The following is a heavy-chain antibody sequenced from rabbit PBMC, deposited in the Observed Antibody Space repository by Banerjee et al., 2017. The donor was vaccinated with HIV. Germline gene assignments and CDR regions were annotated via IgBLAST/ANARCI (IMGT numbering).Heavy chain of an antibody. V-gene: IGHV1S45*01. CDR2: IYAGDGSSGTT. CDR3: ARGRANTSAPTRLGL. CDR1: GFTISSRYY. D-gene: IGHD1-1*01. J-gene: IGHJ3*01. Sequence: QEQLVESGGGLVQPEGSLTLTCTASGFTISSRYYMCWVRQAPGKGLEWIACIYAGDGSSGTTYYASWAKGRFTISKTSSTTVTLEMTSLTAAATAPYFCARGRANTSAPTRLGLWGQGTLVTVS.